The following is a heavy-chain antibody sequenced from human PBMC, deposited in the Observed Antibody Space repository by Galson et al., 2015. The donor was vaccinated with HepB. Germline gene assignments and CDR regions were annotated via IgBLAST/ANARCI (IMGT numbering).Heavy chain of an antibody. Sequence: SVKVSCKASGYTFTSYYMHWVRQAPGQGLEWMGIINPSGGSTSYAQKFQGRVTMTRDTSTSTVYMELSSLRSEDTAVYYCARDSPRSFDGDYESGAFDIWGQGTMVTVSS. J-gene: IGHJ3*02. CDR1: GYTFTSYY. CDR3: ARDSPRSFDGDYESGAFDI. D-gene: IGHD4-17*01. V-gene: IGHV1-46*01. CDR2: INPSGGST.